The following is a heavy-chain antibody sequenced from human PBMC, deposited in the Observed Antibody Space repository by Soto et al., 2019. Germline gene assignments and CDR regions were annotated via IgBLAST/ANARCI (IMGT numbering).Heavy chain of an antibody. V-gene: IGHV3-33*01. J-gene: IGHJ4*02. Sequence: QVQLVESGGGVVQPGRSLRLSCAASGFTFSSYGMHWVRQAPGKGLEWVAVIWYDGSNKYYGDSVKGRFTISRDNSKNTLYLQMNSLRAEDTAVYYCARERYSSSWVFDYWGQGTLVTVSS. CDR3: ARERYSSSWVFDY. CDR2: IWYDGSNK. D-gene: IGHD6-13*01. CDR1: GFTFSSYG.